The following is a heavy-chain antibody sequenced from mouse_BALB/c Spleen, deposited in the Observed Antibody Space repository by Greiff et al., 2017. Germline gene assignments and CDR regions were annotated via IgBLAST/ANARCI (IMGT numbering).Heavy chain of an antibody. D-gene: IGHD1-1*01. CDR2: IWGGGST. Sequence: VQRVESGPGLVAPSQSLSITCTVSGFSLSRYSVHWVRQPPGKGLEWLGMIWGGGSTDYNSALKSRLSISKDNSKSQVFLKMNSLQTDDTAMYYCARKFYYGSSYAMDYWGQGTSVTVSS. CDR1: GFSLSRYS. J-gene: IGHJ4*01. V-gene: IGHV2-6-4*01. CDR3: ARKFYYGSSYAMDY.